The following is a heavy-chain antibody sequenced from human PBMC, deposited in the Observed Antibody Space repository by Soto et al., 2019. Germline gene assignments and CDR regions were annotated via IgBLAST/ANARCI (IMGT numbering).Heavy chain of an antibody. Sequence: QVQLQQWGAGLLKPSETLSLTCAVYGGSFSGYYWSWIRQPPGKGLEWIGEINHSGSTNYNPSLKSRVTISVDTSKNQFSLKLSSVTAADTAVYYCARRNYDFWFQHWGQGTLVTVSS. CDR3: ARRNYDFWFQH. V-gene: IGHV4-34*01. CDR2: INHSGST. CDR1: GGSFSGYY. D-gene: IGHD3-3*01. J-gene: IGHJ1*01.